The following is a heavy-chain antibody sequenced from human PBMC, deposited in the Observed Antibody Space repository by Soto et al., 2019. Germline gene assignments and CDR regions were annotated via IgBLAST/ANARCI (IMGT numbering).Heavy chain of an antibody. V-gene: IGHV4-39*01. CDR3: ATTGEAFLAEDAFDI. J-gene: IGHJ3*02. D-gene: IGHD3-16*01. CDR2: IYYSGST. Sequence: QLQLQESGPGLVKPSETLSLTCTVSGGSISSSSYYWGWIRQPPGKGLEWIGSIYYSGSTYYNPSLKSRVPVSVDTSKNQFSLKPSSVTAADTAVYYCATTGEAFLAEDAFDIWGQGTMVTVSS. CDR1: GGSISSSSYY.